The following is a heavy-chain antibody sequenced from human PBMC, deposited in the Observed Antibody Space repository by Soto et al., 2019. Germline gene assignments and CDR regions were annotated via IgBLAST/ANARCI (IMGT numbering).Heavy chain of an antibody. CDR1: RNSISGSY. J-gene: IGHJ6*02. CDR3: ARGVEYCSSTSCYTYRHYYYGMDV. V-gene: IGHV4-59*07. Sequence: SVTLSLTSPVHRNSISGSYWSWIRKPPCPGLKWIGYIYYSGSTNYNPSLKSRVTISVDTSKNQFSLKLSSVTAADTAVYYCARGVEYCSSTSCYTYRHYYYGMDVWGQGTTVTIS. CDR2: IYYSGST. D-gene: IGHD2-2*02.